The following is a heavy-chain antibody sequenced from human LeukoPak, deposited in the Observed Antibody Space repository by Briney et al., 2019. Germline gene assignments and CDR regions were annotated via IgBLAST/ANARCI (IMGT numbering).Heavy chain of an antibody. CDR3: ARGGDGYNSDY. V-gene: IGHV4-39*07. J-gene: IGHJ4*02. D-gene: IGHD5-24*01. CDR1: GGSISSSSYY. Sequence: SETLSLTCTVSGGSISSSSYYWGWIRQPPGNGLEWIGSIYYSGSTYYNPSLKSRVTISVDTSKNQFSLKLSSVTAADTAVYYCARGGDGYNSDYWGQGTLVTVSS. CDR2: IYYSGST.